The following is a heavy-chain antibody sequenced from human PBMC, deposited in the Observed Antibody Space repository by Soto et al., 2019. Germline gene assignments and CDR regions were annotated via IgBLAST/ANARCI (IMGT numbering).Heavy chain of an antibody. CDR2: ISSRSTGI. CDR3: ARPRAFDGYDGGYFLDF. Sequence: VKLVESGGGLVQPGGSLRISCAASGFTFRNYEMNWVRQAPGKGLEWVSYISSRSTGIFYADSVKGRFTISRDDANNSLYLQMNSLRAEDTAVYYCARPRAFDGYDGGYFLDFWGQGTLVTVSS. D-gene: IGHD5-12*01. CDR1: GFTFRNYE. J-gene: IGHJ4*02. V-gene: IGHV3-48*03.